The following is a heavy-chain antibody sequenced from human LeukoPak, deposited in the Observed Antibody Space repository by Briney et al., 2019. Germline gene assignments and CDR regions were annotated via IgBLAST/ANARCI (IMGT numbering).Heavy chain of an antibody. CDR3: ARPRGGYCSSTSCSDAFDI. CDR2: IYYSGST. J-gene: IGHJ3*02. CDR1: GGSISSSSYY. V-gene: IGHV4-39*01. D-gene: IGHD2-2*01. Sequence: SETLSLTCTVSGGSISSSSYYWGWIRQPPGKGLEWIGSIYYSGSTYYNPSLKSRVTISVDTSKNQFSLKLSSVTAADTAVYYCARPRGGYCSSTSCSDAFDIWGQGTMVTASS.